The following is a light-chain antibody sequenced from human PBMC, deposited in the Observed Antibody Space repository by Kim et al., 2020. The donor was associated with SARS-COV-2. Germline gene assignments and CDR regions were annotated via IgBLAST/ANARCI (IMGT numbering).Light chain of an antibody. Sequence: EIVLTQSPGTLSLSPGERATLSCRASQSVSGSYLAWYQHKPGQAPRLLIYGTSSRATGIPDRFSGSGSGTDFTLTISRLEPEDFAVYYCQQYGSSFGQGTKVEIK. CDR3: QQYGSS. J-gene: IGKJ1*01. V-gene: IGKV3-20*01. CDR2: GTS. CDR1: QSVSGSY.